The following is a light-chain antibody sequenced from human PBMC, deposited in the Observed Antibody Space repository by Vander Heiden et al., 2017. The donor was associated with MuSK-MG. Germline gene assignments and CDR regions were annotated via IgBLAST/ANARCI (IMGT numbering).Light chain of an antibody. CDR3: QQDGSSPFT. J-gene: IGKJ3*01. V-gene: IGKV3-20*01. CDR2: GAS. Sequence: EIVLTQSPGTLSLSPGERATLSCRASQSVSSSFFAWYQQKPGQAPRLLIYGASSRATGIPDRFSGSGSGTDFTLTISRLEPEDFAVYYCQQDGSSPFTFGHGTKVDIK. CDR1: QSVSSSF.